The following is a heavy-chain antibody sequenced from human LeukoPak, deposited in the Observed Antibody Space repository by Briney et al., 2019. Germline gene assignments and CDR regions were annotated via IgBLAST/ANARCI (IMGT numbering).Heavy chain of an antibody. CDR3: ARRLGRKFGERFYYYHYMDV. J-gene: IGHJ6*03. Sequence: SETLSLTCTVSGGSISSYYWSWIRQPAGKGLEWIGRIYTSGSTNYNPSLKSRVTMSVDTSKNQFSLKLSSVTAADTAVYYCARRLGRKFGERFYYYHYMDVWGKGTTVTISS. CDR2: IYTSGST. CDR1: GGSISSYY. D-gene: IGHD3-10*01. V-gene: IGHV4-4*07.